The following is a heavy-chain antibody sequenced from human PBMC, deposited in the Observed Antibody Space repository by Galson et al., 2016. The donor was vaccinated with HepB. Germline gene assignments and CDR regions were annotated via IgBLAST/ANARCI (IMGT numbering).Heavy chain of an antibody. Sequence: SLRLSCAASGFNFRNYDMHWVRQAPGKGLEWVALISRDGRNEYFVDSVKGRFTISRDNSNNTLYLQINSLRPEDKAVYYCARRISDYVWGTPTYFDYWGQGTLVTVSS. J-gene: IGHJ4*02. CDR1: GFNFRNYD. CDR2: ISRDGRNE. V-gene: IGHV3-30*04. D-gene: IGHD3-16*01. CDR3: ARRISDYVWGTPTYFDY.